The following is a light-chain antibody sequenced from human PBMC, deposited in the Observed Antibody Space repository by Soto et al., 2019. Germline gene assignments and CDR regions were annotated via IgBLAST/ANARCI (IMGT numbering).Light chain of an antibody. J-gene: IGKJ5*01. CDR3: QQRSNWPPTT. CDR1: QSVSRY. CDR2: GAS. V-gene: IGKV3-11*01. Sequence: EIVMTQSPATLSVSPGERATLSCRASQSVSRYLAWFQQKPGQTPRLLIYGASNRATGIPARFSGSGSGTDFTLTISSLEPEDFAVYYCQQRSNWPPTTFGQGTRLEIK.